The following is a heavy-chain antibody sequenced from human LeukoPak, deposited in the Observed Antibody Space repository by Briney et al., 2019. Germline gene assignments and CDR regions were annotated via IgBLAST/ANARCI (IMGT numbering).Heavy chain of an antibody. J-gene: IGHJ5*02. Sequence: GGSLRLSCEVSGFTFSSYDMHWVRQTTGKGLEWVSGIGTTGDTHYPDSVKGRFTVSRENAKNSLYLQMNSLRAEDTAVYYCARDIMGATARGWSDPWGQGTLVTVSS. CDR1: GFTFSSYD. CDR3: ARDIMGATARGWSDP. V-gene: IGHV3-13*01. D-gene: IGHD1-26*01. CDR2: IGTTGDT.